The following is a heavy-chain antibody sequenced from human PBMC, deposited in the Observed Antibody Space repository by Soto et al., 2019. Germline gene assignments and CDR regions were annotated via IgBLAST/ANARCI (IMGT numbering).Heavy chain of an antibody. Sequence: GASVKVSCKASGGTFSSYTISWVRQAPGQGLEWMGRIIPILGIANYAQKFQGRVTITADKSTSTAYMELSSLRSEDTAVYYCARAKAAAGTRTVYGPWSQGTLVTVSS. V-gene: IGHV1-69*02. D-gene: IGHD6-13*01. CDR2: IIPILGIA. CDR3: ARAKAAAGTRTVYGP. J-gene: IGHJ5*02. CDR1: GGTFSSYT.